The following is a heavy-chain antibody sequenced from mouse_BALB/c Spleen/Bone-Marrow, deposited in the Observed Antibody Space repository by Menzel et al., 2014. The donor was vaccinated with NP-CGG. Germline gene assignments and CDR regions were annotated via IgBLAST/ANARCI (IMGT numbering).Heavy chain of an antibody. D-gene: IGHD1-2*01. J-gene: IGHJ2*01. CDR2: IHPNSGNT. V-gene: IGHV1S130*01. CDR1: GYTFTSSW. Sequence: VQLQQSGSVLVRPGASVKLSCKASGYTFTSSWMHWAKQRPGQGLEWIGEIHPNSGNTNYNEKFKGKATLTVDTSSSTAYVDLSSLTSEESAVYYCARGATALDYWGQGTTLTVSS. CDR3: ARGATALDY.